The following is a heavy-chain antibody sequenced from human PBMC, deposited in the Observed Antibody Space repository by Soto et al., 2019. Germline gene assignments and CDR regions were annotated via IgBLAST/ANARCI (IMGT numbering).Heavy chain of an antibody. Sequence: QVQLVESGGGVVQPGRSLRLSCAASGFTFSSYAMHWVRQAPGKGLEWVAVISYDGSNKYYADSVKGRFTISRDNSKNTLYLQMNSLRAEDTAVYYCARPVYGDGYNYNPFDYWGQGTLVTVSS. CDR1: GFTFSSYA. V-gene: IGHV3-30-3*01. J-gene: IGHJ4*02. CDR2: ISYDGSNK. D-gene: IGHD5-12*01. CDR3: ARPVYGDGYNYNPFDY.